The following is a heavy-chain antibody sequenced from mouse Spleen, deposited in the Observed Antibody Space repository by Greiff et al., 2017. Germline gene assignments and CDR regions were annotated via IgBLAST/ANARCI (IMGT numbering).Heavy chain of an antibody. J-gene: IGHJ1*01. V-gene: IGHV1-53*01. CDR1: GYTFTSYW. Sequence: QVQLKQPGTELVKPGASVKLSCKASGYTFTSYWMHWVKQRPGQGLEWIGNINPSNGGTNYNEKFKSKATLTVDKSSSTAYMQLSSLTSEDSAVYYCAREGDLLWFSYWYFDVWGAGTTVTVSS. CDR2: INPSNGGT. D-gene: IGHD2-2*01. CDR3: AREGDLLWFSYWYFDV.